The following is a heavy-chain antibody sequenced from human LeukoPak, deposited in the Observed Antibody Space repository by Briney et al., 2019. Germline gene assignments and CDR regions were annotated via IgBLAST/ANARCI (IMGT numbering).Heavy chain of an antibody. D-gene: IGHD2-15*01. J-gene: IGHJ1*01. CDR2: IYYSGST. CDR1: GGSISSYY. CDR3: AGRGHRYSRD. Sequence: PSETLSLTCTVSGGSISSYYWSWIRQPPGKGLEWIGYIYYSGSTNYNPSLKSRLIISVDTSKNLFSLTLRSVTAADTAVYYCAGRGHRYSRDWGQGILVTVSS. V-gene: IGHV4-59*08.